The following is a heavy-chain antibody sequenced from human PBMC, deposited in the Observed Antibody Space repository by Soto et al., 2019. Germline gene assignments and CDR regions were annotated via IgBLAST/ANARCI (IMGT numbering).Heavy chain of an antibody. CDR2: IYYSGST. Sequence: PSETLSLTCTVSGGSISSSSYYWGWIRQPPGKGLEWIGSIYYSGSTYYNPSLKSRVTISVDTSKSHFSLKLSSVTAADTAVYYCATQEVGGSYVYTFDPWGQGTLVTVSS. V-gene: IGHV4-39*02. CDR3: ATQEVGGSYVYTFDP. D-gene: IGHD1-26*01. J-gene: IGHJ5*02. CDR1: GGSISSSSYY.